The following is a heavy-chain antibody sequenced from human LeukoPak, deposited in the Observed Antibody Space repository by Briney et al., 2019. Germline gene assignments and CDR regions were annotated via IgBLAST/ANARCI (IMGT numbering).Heavy chain of an antibody. J-gene: IGHJ5*02. CDR2: INHSGST. CDR1: GGSFSGYY. D-gene: IGHD6-6*01. CDR3: AREGYSSSSGGNWFDP. Sequence: SETLSLTCAVYGGSFSGYYWSWIRQPPGKGLEWIGEINHSGSTNYNPSLKSRVTISVDTSKNQFSLKLSSVTAADTAVYYCAREGYSSSSGGNWFDPWGQGTLVTVS. V-gene: IGHV4-34*01.